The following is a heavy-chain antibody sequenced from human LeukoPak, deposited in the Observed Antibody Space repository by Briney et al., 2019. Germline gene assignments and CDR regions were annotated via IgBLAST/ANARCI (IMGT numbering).Heavy chain of an antibody. Sequence: SGGSLRLSCAASGFTFSSYSMNWVRQAPGKGLEWVSSISRSSSYIYYADSVKGRFTISRDNAKNSLYLQMSSLWAEDTAVYYCARGLSGSNSGRALDVWGQGAMVMVSS. CDR3: ARGLSGSNSGRALDV. CDR1: GFTFSSYS. J-gene: IGHJ3*01. V-gene: IGHV3-21*04. CDR2: ISRSSSYI. D-gene: IGHD3-10*01.